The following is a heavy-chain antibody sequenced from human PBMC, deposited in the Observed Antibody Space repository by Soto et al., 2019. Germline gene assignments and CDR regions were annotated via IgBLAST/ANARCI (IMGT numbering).Heavy chain of an antibody. CDR1: GYTFTIYG. CDR3: ARDGTTIQLWLYYYGMDV. J-gene: IGHJ6*02. V-gene: IGHV1-18*01. Sequence: ASVKVSCKASGYTFTIYGISWVRQAPGQGLEWMGWISAYNGNTNYAQKLQGRVTMTTDTSTSTAYMELRSLRSDDTAVYYCARDGTTIQLWLYYYGMDVWGQGTTVTVSS. CDR2: ISAYNGNT. D-gene: IGHD5-18*01.